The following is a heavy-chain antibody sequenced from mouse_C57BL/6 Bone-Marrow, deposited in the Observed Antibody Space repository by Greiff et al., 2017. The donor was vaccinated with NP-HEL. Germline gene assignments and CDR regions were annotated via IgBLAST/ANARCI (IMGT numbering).Heavy chain of an antibody. V-gene: IGHV1-15*01. J-gene: IGHJ2*01. CDR3: TRDVYYYFDY. CDR2: IDPETGGT. Sequence: QVQLQQSGAELVRPGASVTLSCKASGYTFTDYEMHWVKQTPVHGLEWIGAIDPETGGTAYNQKFKGKAILTADKSSSTAYMELRSLTSEDSAVYYCTRDVYYYFDYWGQGTTLTVSS. CDR1: GYTFTDYE. D-gene: IGHD2-3*01.